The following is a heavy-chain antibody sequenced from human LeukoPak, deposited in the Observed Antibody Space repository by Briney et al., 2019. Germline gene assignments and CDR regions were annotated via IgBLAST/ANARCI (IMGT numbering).Heavy chain of an antibody. J-gene: IGHJ4*02. D-gene: IGHD6-13*01. Sequence: GGSLRLSCAASGFTFSSYAMHWVRQAPGKGLEWVAVISYDGSNIYYADSVKGRFTISRDNSKNTLYLQMNSLRAEDTAVYYCARDSGHSSSWYSSFDYWGQGTLVTVSS. CDR2: ISYDGSNI. CDR3: ARDSGHSSSWYSSFDY. V-gene: IGHV3-30-3*01. CDR1: GFTFSSYA.